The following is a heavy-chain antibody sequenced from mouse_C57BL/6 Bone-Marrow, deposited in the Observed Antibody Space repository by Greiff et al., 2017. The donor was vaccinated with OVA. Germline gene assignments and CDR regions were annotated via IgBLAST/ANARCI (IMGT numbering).Heavy chain of an antibody. CDR2: ISSGSSTI. CDR3: ARREFAY. Sequence: EVHLVESGGGLVKPGGSLKLSCAASGFTFSDYGMHWVRQAPEKGLEWVAYISSGSSTIYYADTVKGRFTISRDNAKNTLFLQMTSLRSEDTAMYYCARREFAYWGQGTLVTVSA. V-gene: IGHV5-17*01. CDR1: GFTFSDYG. J-gene: IGHJ3*01.